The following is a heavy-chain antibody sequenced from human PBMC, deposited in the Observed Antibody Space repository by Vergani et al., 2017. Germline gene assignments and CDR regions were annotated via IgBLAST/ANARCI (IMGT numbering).Heavy chain of an antibody. V-gene: IGHV4-4*07. CDR2: IYTSGST. D-gene: IGHD3-22*01. Sequence: QVQLQESGPGLVKPSETLSLTCTVSGGSISSYYWSWIRQPAGKGLGWIGRIYTSGSTNYNPSLKSRVTMSVDTSKNQFSLKLSSVTAADTAVYYCARDYYDSSGYPRDAFDIWGQGTMVTVSS. CDR1: GGSISSYY. CDR3: ARDYYDSSGYPRDAFDI. J-gene: IGHJ3*02.